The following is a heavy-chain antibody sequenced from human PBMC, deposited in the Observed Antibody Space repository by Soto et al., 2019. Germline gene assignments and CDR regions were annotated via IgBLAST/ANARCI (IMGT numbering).Heavy chain of an antibody. V-gene: IGHV4-31*03. D-gene: IGHD6-13*01. CDR1: GGSISSGGYY. Sequence: PSETLSLTCTVSGGSISSGGYYWSWIRQHPGKGLEWIGYIYYSGSTYYNPSLKSRVTISVDTSKNQFSLKLSSVTAADTAVYYCARGDSSSWYSNNWFDPWGQGTLVTVS. J-gene: IGHJ5*02. CDR3: ARGDSSSWYSNNWFDP. CDR2: IYYSGST.